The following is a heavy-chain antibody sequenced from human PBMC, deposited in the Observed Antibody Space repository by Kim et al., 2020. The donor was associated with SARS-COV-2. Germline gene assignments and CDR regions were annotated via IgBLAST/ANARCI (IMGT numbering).Heavy chain of an antibody. V-gene: IGHV3-30*03. D-gene: IGHD1-26*01. Sequence: YADSVEGRFTISRDNSKNTLYLQMNSLRAEDTAVYYCARVMGAKMGIFDYWGQGTLVTVSS. CDR3: ARVMGAKMGIFDY. J-gene: IGHJ4*02.